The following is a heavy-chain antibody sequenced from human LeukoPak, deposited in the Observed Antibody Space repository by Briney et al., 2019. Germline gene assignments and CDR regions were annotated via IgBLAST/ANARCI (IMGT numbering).Heavy chain of an antibody. D-gene: IGHD2-2*01. CDR3: ARHRYCSSTSCYGYFDY. J-gene: IGHJ4*02. V-gene: IGHV4-34*01. CDR1: GGSFSGYY. Sequence: SETLSLTCAVYGGSFSGYYWSWIRQPPGKGLEWIGEINHSGSTNYNPSLKSRVTISVDTSKNQFSLKLSSVTAADTAVYYCARHRYCSSTSCYGYFDYWGQGTLVTVSS. CDR2: INHSGST.